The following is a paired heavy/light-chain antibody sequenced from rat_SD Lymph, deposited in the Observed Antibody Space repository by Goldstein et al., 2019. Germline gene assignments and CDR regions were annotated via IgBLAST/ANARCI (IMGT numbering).Heavy chain of an antibody. CDR2: ISYSGST. V-gene: IGHV3-1*01. J-gene: IGHJ2*01. D-gene: IGHD5-1*01. Sequence: EVQLQESGPGLVKPSQSLSLTCSVTGYSITSNYWGWIRKFPGNKMEWMGYISYSGSTSYNPSLKSRISITRDTSKNQFFLQLNSVTTEDTATYYCASTGRVPFDYWGQGVMVTVSS. CDR1: GYSITSNY. CDR3: ASTGRVPFDY.
Light chain of an antibody. CDR2: DAN. Sequence: DIQMTQSPASLSASLGETVTIECRASEDIYSNLAWYQQKPGNSPQLLIYDANSLADGVPSRFSGSGSGTQYSLKINSLQSEDVASYFCQQYNNYPFTFGSGTKLEIK. CDR3: QQYNNYPFT. V-gene: IGKV12S34*01. CDR1: EDIYSN. J-gene: IGKJ4*01.